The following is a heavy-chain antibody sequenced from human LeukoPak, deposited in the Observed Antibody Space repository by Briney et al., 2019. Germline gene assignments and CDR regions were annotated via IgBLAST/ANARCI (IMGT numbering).Heavy chain of an antibody. J-gene: IGHJ6*03. CDR2: IIPIFGTA. V-gene: IGHV1-69*05. CDR1: GGTFSSYA. Sequence: SVKVSCRASGGTFSSYAISWVRQAPGQGLEWMGGIIPIFGTANYAQKFQGRVTITTDESTSTAYMELSSLRSEDTAVYYCARGGYYDFWSGHYYMDVWGKGTTVTVS. CDR3: ARGGYYDFWSGHYYMDV. D-gene: IGHD3-3*01.